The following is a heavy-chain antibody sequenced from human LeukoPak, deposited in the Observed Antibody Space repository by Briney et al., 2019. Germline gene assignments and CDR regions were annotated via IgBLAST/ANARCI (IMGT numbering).Heavy chain of an antibody. CDR1: GFTFSSYS. D-gene: IGHD6-19*01. Sequence: GGSLRLSCTASGFTFSSYSMNWVRQTPGKGLEWVSSISGSSSYIYYADSVKGRFTISRDNAKNSLFLQMNSLRAEDTAVYYCARESSSSGRDHWGQGTLVTVSS. CDR2: ISGSSSYI. V-gene: IGHV3-21*01. J-gene: IGHJ1*01. CDR3: ARESSSSGRDH.